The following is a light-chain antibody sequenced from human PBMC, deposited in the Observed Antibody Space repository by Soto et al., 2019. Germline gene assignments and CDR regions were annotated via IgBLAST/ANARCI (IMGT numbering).Light chain of an antibody. V-gene: IGKV3-20*01. CDR2: GAS. Sequence: EKVMTPSPAPAPVFPVGRVPPSCRARRIRSIYLAWYQQKPGQAPRLLIYGASTRATDIPPSFTGSGSGTDFTLTISRLEPEDFAVYYCQQYGNSPRTFGQGTKVDIK. CDR1: RIRSIY. CDR3: QQYGNSPRT. J-gene: IGKJ1*01.